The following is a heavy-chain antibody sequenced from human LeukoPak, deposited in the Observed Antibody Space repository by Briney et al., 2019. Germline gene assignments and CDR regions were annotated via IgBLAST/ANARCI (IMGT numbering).Heavy chain of an antibody. CDR3: ARDRASCFAN. CDR1: GFTFSSYS. V-gene: IGHV3-21*01. CDR2: ISSSSSYI. J-gene: IGHJ4*02. D-gene: IGHD2-2*01. Sequence: GGSLRLSCAASGFTFSSYSMNWVRQAPGKGLEWVSSISSSSSYIYYADSVKGRFTISRDNAKNSLYLQMNSLRAEDTAVYYCARDRASCFANWGQGTLITVSS.